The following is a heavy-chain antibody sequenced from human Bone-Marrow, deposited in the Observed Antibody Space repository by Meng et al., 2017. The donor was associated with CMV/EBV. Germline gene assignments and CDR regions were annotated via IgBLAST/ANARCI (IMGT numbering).Heavy chain of an antibody. Sequence: SETLSLTCTVSGGSISSSSYYWDWIRQPPGKGLEWIGSIYYSGSTYYNPSLKSRVTISVDTSENQFSLKLSSVTAADTAVYYCARDAPGDRPFDSVVVPATIPKTSRKFDPWGQGNLVNVPS. J-gene: IGHJ5*02. CDR2: IYYSGST. V-gene: IGHV4-39*07. CDR3: ARDAPGDRPFDSVVVPATIPKTSRKFDP. D-gene: IGHD2-2*02. CDR1: GGSISSSSYY.